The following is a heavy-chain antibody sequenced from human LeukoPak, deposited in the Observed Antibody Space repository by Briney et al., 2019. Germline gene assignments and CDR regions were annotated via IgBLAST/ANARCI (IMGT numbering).Heavy chain of an antibody. CDR1: GFTFSNYW. V-gene: IGHV3-7*04. J-gene: IGHJ4*02. Sequence: GGSLRLSCAASGFTFSNYWMTWVRQAPGKGLEWVANIKQDGSEKYYVDSVKGRFTISSDNAKNSQYLQMTSLTAQNTAVYYCARKADTSGVFDFWGQGTLVTVSS. CDR2: IKQDGSEK. CDR3: ARKADTSGVFDF. D-gene: IGHD6-19*01.